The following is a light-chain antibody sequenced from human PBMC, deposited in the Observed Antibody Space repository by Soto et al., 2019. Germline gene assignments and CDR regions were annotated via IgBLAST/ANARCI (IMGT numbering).Light chain of an antibody. CDR1: SSDVGGYNY. Sequence: QSVLAQPASVSGSPGQSITISCTGTSSDVGGYNYVSWYQQHPGKAPKLMIYDVSNRPSGVSNRFSGSKSGNTASLTISWLQVEDKADYYCSSYTSSSSRVFGTGTKVTVL. CDR2: DVS. V-gene: IGLV2-14*01. CDR3: SSYTSSSSRV. J-gene: IGLJ1*01.